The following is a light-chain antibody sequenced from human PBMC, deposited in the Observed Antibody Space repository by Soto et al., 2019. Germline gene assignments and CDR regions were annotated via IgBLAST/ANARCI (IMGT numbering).Light chain of an antibody. CDR3: QQYYSTLMYT. CDR2: WAS. J-gene: IGKJ2*01. Sequence: DIVMTQSPDSLAVSLGERATINCKSSQSVLYSSNNKNYLAWYQQKTGQPPKLLIYWASTRESGVPDRFSGSGSRTEFTLTISSLQAEDVAVYYCQQYYSTLMYTFGQGTKLEIK. V-gene: IGKV4-1*01. CDR1: QSVLYSSNNKNY.